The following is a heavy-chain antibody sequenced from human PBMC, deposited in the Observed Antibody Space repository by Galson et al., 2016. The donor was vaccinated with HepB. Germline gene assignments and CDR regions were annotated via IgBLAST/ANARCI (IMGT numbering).Heavy chain of an antibody. D-gene: IGHD3-10*01. J-gene: IGHJ3*02. Sequence: SLRLSCAGSGFTFGSYAMNWVRQAPGKGLEWVSTISGSGVGTYYADPVKGRFIVSRDNSKNTLYLLMTSLTAEDTAVYYCAKDRTLLVWLEMEPDDALDIWGQGTMVTVSS. CDR1: GFTFGSYA. V-gene: IGHV3-23*01. CDR3: AKDRTLLVWLEMEPDDALDI. CDR2: ISGSGVGT.